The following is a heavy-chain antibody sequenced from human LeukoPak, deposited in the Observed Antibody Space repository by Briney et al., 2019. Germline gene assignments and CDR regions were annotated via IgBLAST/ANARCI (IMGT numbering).Heavy chain of an antibody. Sequence: PGGSLRLSCAASGFTFSSYAMSWVRQAPGKGLEWVSAISGSGGSTYYADSVKGRFTISRDNSKNTLYLQMNSLRAEDTAVYCCAKYGDYDYYYYMDVWGKGTTVTVSS. V-gene: IGHV3-23*01. D-gene: IGHD4-17*01. J-gene: IGHJ6*03. CDR2: ISGSGGST. CDR3: AKYGDYDYYYYMDV. CDR1: GFTFSSYA.